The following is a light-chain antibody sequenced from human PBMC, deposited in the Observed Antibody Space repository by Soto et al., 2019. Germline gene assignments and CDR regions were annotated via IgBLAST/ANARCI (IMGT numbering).Light chain of an antibody. CDR1: QSVSSSY. Sequence: EIVLTQSPGTLSLSPGERATLSCRASQSVSSSYLAWYQQKPGQAPRLLIYGASSRATGIPDRFSGSWSGKNLTLTISRLEPEDFAVYYCQQYGSSPITFGQGTRLEIK. CDR3: QQYGSSPIT. CDR2: GAS. V-gene: IGKV3-20*01. J-gene: IGKJ5*01.